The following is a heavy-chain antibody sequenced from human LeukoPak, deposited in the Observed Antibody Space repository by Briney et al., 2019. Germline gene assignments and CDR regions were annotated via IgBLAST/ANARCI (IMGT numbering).Heavy chain of an antibody. V-gene: IGHV4-39*07. CDR2: IYYSGSA. CDR3: ARDRFDGYDAYYYGMDV. J-gene: IGHJ6*02. D-gene: IGHD5-12*01. CDR1: GGSISSSSYY. Sequence: SETLSLTCTVSGGSISSSSYYWGWIRQPPGKGLEWIGSIYYSGSAYYNPSLKSRVTISVDTSKNQFSLKLSSVTAADTAVYYCARDRFDGYDAYYYGMDVWGQGTTVTVSS.